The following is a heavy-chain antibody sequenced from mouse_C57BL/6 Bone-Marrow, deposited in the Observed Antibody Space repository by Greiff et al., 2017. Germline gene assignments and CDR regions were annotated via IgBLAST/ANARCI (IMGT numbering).Heavy chain of an antibody. CDR1: GYTFTSYW. J-gene: IGHJ2*01. CDR3: ARQLRPKVTYYFDY. Sequence: VKLQQSGAELAKPGASVKLSCKASGYTFTSYWMHWVKQRPGQGLEWIGYINPSSGYTKYNQKFKDKATLTADKCSSTAYLQLSSLTYEDSTIYYCARQLRPKVTYYFDYWGQGTTLTVSS. CDR2: INPSSGYT. D-gene: IGHD3-2*02. V-gene: IGHV1-7*01.